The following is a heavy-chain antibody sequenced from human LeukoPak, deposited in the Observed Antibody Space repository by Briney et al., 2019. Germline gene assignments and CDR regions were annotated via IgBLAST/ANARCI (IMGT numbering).Heavy chain of an antibody. CDR3: AKGAGNFDWSYHDY. D-gene: IGHD3-9*01. CDR1: GFTFSSYW. V-gene: IGHV3-23*01. Sequence: GGSRRLSCAASGFTFSSYWMSWVRQAPGKGLEWVSAISGSGGTTYNADSVKGRFTISRDNSKNTLYLQLNSLGAEDTAVYYCAKGAGNFDWSYHDYWGQGTLVTVSS. J-gene: IGHJ4*02. CDR2: ISGSGGTT.